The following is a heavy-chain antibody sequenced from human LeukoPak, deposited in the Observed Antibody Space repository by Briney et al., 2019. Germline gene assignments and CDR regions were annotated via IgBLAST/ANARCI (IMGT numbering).Heavy chain of an antibody. CDR3: ARNHTHEGYGYYFDY. J-gene: IGHJ4*02. Sequence: SETLSLTCTVSGGSISSSSYYWGWIRQPPGKGLEWIGSIYYSGSTSYNPSLKSRVTISVETSKNQLSLKLSSVTAADTAFYYCARNHTHEGYGYYFDYWGQGTLVTVSS. CDR1: GGSISSSSYY. D-gene: IGHD4-17*01. CDR2: IYYSGST. V-gene: IGHV4-39*01.